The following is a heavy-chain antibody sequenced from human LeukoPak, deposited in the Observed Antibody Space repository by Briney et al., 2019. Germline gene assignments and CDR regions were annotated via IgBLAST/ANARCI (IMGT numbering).Heavy chain of an antibody. Sequence: ASVKVSCKASGYTFTGYYMYWVRQAPGQGLEWMGWINPNSGGTNYAQKFQGRVTMTRDTSISTAYMELSRLRSDDTAVYYCARDPSGSGSYSDYWGQGTLVTVSS. CDR3: ARDPSGSGSYSDY. D-gene: IGHD3-10*01. J-gene: IGHJ4*02. CDR1: GYTFTGYY. V-gene: IGHV1-2*02. CDR2: INPNSGGT.